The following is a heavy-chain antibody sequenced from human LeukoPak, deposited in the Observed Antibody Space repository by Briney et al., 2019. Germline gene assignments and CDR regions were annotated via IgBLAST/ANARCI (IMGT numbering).Heavy chain of an antibody. CDR2: IYPGDSDT. CDR1: GYSSTSYW. CDR3: ARQSEYYGSGSYWHY. Sequence: GESLKISCKGSGYSSTSYWIGWVHQMPGKGLEWMGIIYPGDSDTRYSPSFQGQVTISADKSISTAYLQWSSLKASDTAMYYCARQSEYYGSGSYWHYWGQGTLVTVSS. J-gene: IGHJ4*02. V-gene: IGHV5-51*07. D-gene: IGHD3-10*01.